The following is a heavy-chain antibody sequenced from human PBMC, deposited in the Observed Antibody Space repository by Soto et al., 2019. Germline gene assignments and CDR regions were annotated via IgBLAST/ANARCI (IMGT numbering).Heavy chain of an antibody. CDR3: AREKQQLVLNYFDY. V-gene: IGHV1-69*13. Sequence: GASVKVSCKASGGTFSSYAISWVRQAPGQGLEWMGGIIPIFGTANYAQKFQGRVTITADESTSTAYMELSSLRSEDTAVYYCAREKQQLVLNYFDYWGQGTLVTVSS. CDR1: GGTFSSYA. D-gene: IGHD6-13*01. J-gene: IGHJ4*02. CDR2: IIPIFGTA.